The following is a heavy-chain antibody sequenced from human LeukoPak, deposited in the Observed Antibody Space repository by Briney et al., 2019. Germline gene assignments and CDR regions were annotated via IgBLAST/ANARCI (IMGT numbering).Heavy chain of an antibody. D-gene: IGHD3-10*01. CDR2: IYYSGST. CDR1: GGSISSYY. V-gene: IGHV4-59*01. J-gene: IGHJ6*02. CDR3: ARDRTYYYGSGSRGRPYYYYGMDV. Sequence: PSETLSLTCTVSGGSISSYYWSWIRQPAGKGLEWIGYIYYSGSTNYNPSLKSRVTISVDTSKNQFSLKLSSVTAADTAVYYCARDRTYYYGSGSRGRPYYYYGMDVWGQGTTVTVSS.